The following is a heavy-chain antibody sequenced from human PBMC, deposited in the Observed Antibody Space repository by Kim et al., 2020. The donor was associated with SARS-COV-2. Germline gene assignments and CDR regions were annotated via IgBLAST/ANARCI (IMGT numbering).Heavy chain of an antibody. CDR1: GFTFSSYA. V-gene: IGHV3-30-3*01. D-gene: IGHD3-9*01. CDR2: ISYDGSNK. Sequence: GGSLRLSCAASGFTFSSYAMHWVRQAPGKGLEWVAVISYDGSNKYYADSVKGRFTISIDNSKNTLYLQMNSLRAEDTAVYYCARDAGTYYDILTGHNGYFDYWGQGTLVTVSS. CDR3: ARDAGTYYDILTGHNGYFDY. J-gene: IGHJ4*02.